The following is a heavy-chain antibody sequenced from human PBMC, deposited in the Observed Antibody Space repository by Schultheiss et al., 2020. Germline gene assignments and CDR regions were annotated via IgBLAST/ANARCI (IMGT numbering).Heavy chain of an antibody. CDR3: ARRGSGYSSSSNAFDI. V-gene: IGHV3-52*01. CDR1: GFTFSSSW. Sequence: GGSLRLSCAASGFTFSSSWMHWVCQAPEKGLEWVADIKCDGSEKYYVDSVKGRLTISRDNAKNSLYLQMNSLRAEDTAVYYCARRGSGYSSSSNAFDIWGEGT. J-gene: IGHJ3*02. CDR2: IKCDGSEK. D-gene: IGHD6-6*01.